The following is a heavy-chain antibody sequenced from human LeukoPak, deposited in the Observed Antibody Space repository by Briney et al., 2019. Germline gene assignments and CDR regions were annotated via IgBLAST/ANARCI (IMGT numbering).Heavy chain of an antibody. D-gene: IGHD2-21*02. CDR1: GGSFSGYY. V-gene: IGHV4-34*01. CDR3: ARLVCGGDCYSDY. J-gene: IGHJ4*02. Sequence: SDTLSLTCAVYGGSFSGYYWSWLRQPPGKGLEWIGEINHSGSTNYNPSLKSRVTISVDTSKNQFSLKLSSVTAADTAVYYCARLVCGGDCYSDYWGQGTLVTVSS. CDR2: INHSGST.